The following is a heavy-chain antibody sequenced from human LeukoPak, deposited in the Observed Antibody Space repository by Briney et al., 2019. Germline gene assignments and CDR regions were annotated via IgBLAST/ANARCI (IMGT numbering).Heavy chain of an antibody. D-gene: IGHD3-3*01. V-gene: IGHV3-7*01. CDR1: GFTFSSYW. CDR3: ARVDFWSGYRYMDV. J-gene: IGHJ6*03. Sequence: GGSLRLSCAASGFTFSSYWMSWVRQAPGKGLEWVANIKQDGSEKYYVDSVKGRFTISRDNAKNSLYLQMNSLRAEDTAVYYCARVDFWSGYRYMDVWGKGTTVTVSS. CDR2: IKQDGSEK.